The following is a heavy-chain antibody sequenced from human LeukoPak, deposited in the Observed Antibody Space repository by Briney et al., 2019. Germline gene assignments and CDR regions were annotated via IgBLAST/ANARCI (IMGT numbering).Heavy chain of an antibody. V-gene: IGHV4-39*07. D-gene: IGHD3-3*01. CDR2: IYYSGST. CDR1: GGSISSSSYY. CDR3: ARGSWSGYYISLDY. J-gene: IGHJ4*02. Sequence: SETLSLTCTVSGGSISSSSYYWGWIRQPPGKGLEWIGSIYYSGSTYYNPSLKSRVTISVDTSKNQFSLKLSSVTAADTAVYYCARGSWSGYYISLDYWGQGTLVTASS.